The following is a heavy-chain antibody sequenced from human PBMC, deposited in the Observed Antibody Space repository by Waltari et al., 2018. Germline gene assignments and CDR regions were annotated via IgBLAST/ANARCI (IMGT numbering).Heavy chain of an antibody. CDR2: IYYSGST. J-gene: IGHJ4*02. Sequence: QAQLQESGPGLVKPSETLSLTCTLSGGPLSSPYWSCTRPPPGKGLEWIGYIYYSGSTNYNPSRKSRVTISVDTSKNQFSLKLSSVTAADTAVYYCARAGGAGATPYAGVLDYWGQGTLVTVSS. V-gene: IGHV4-59*11. CDR3: ARAGGAGATPYAGVLDY. D-gene: IGHD1-26*01. CDR1: GGPLSSPY.